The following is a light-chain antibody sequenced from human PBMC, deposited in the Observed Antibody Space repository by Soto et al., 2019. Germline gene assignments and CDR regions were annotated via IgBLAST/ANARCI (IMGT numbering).Light chain of an antibody. CDR3: SSYTTRSTLV. CDR2: DVT. J-gene: IGLJ2*01. Sequence: QSALTQPASVSGSPGQSITISCTGTSSDVGAYDFVSWYQHSPGKAPKLVTFDVTDRPPGISDRFSGSKSANTASLTISGLQAADEDFYYCSSYTTRSTLVFGGGTKVTVL. V-gene: IGLV2-14*01. CDR1: SSDVGAYDF.